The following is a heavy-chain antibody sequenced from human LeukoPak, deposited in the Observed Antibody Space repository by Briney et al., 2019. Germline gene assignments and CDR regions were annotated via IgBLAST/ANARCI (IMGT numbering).Heavy chain of an antibody. CDR3: ARDLSPYYDSSGYLI. CDR1: GFTFSSYA. J-gene: IGHJ4*02. V-gene: IGHV3-30-3*01. Sequence: GRSLRLSCAASGFTFSSYAMHWVRQAPGKGLEWVAVISYDGSNKYYADSVKGRFTISRDNSKNTLYLQTNSLRAEDTAVYYCARDLSPYYDSSGYLIWGQGTLVTVSS. CDR2: ISYDGSNK. D-gene: IGHD3-22*01.